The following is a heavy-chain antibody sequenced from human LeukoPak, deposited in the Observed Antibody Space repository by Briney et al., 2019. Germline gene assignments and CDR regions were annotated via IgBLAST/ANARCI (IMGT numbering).Heavy chain of an antibody. CDR2: IIPILNVP. V-gene: IGHV1-69*04. Sequence: SVKVSCKASGYTFTGYYMHWVRQAPGQGLEWMGRIIPILNVPNYAQKFEGRVTITADNSTSTAYMELSSLKSEDTAVYFCARDRPRARYFDYWGQGTLVTVSS. J-gene: IGHJ4*02. CDR1: GYTFTGYY. CDR3: ARDRPRARYFDY. D-gene: IGHD2-15*01.